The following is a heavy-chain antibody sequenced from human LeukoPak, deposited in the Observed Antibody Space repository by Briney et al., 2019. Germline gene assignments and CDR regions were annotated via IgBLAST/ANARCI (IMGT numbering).Heavy chain of an antibody. D-gene: IGHD4-17*01. V-gene: IGHV3-9*01. J-gene: IGHJ6*02. CDR2: ISWNSGSI. CDR1: GFTFDDYA. Sequence: QPGGSLRLSCAASGFTFDDYAMHWVRQAPGKGLEWVSGISWNSGSIGYADSVKGRFTISRDNAKNSLYLQMNSLRAEDTAVYYCARWDSRDGDYENNYYYYYGMDVWGQGTTVTVSS. CDR3: ARWDSRDGDYENNYYYYYGMDV.